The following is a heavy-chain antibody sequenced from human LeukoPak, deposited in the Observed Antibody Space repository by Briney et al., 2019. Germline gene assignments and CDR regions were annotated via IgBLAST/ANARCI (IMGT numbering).Heavy chain of an antibody. CDR1: GFTFSSYA. CDR3: AKGRYYYGSGSPGGY. CDR2: ISGSGGST. Sequence: GGSLRLSCAASGFTFSSYAVSWVRQAPGKGLEWVSAISGSGGSTYYADSVKGRFTISRDNSKNTLYLQMNSLRAEDTAVYYCAKGRYYYGSGSPGGYWGQGTLVTVSS. V-gene: IGHV3-23*01. D-gene: IGHD3-10*01. J-gene: IGHJ4*02.